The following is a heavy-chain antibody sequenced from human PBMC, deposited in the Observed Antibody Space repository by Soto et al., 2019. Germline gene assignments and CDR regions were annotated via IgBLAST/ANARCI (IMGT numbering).Heavy chain of an antibody. CDR1: GGTFSSYA. CDR3: ARSPSYCSSTSCYLVYDP. CDR2: IIPIFGTA. V-gene: IGHV1-69*13. Sequence: GASVKVSCKASGGTFSSYAISWVRQAPGQGLEWMGGIIPIFGTANYAQKFQGRVTITADESTSTAYMELSSLRSEDTAVYYCARSPSYCSSTSCYLVYDPWGQGTLVTVSS. D-gene: IGHD2-2*01. J-gene: IGHJ5*02.